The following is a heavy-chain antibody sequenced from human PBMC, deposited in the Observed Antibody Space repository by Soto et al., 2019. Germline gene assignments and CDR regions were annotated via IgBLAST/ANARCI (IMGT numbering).Heavy chain of an antibody. CDR3: ARSPNYYYYGFDV. Sequence: SENLSLSCTVSGGSVSSGDYFWSWLRQSPGKRLEWIAYIYYSGSTNYNPSLKSRATISVDTSKSQVSLTLTSMTAADAALYYCARSPNYYYYGFDVWGQGTAVTVSS. D-gene: IGHD3-10*01. CDR2: IYYSGST. J-gene: IGHJ6*02. V-gene: IGHV4-61*08. CDR1: GGSVSSGDYF.